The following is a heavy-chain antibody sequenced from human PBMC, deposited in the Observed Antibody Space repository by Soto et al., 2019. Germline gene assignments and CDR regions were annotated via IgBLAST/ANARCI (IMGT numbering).Heavy chain of an antibody. CDR1: GSTFSTYW. CDR2: INSDGSST. J-gene: IGHJ4*02. V-gene: IGHV3-74*01. D-gene: IGHD6-19*01. Sequence: PGGSLRLSCAASGSTFSTYWMHWVRQAPGKGLVWVSHINSDGSSTSYADSVKGRFTISRDNAKNTLYLQMNSLRVEDTAVYYCARDDRIAVAGFDYWGQGTLVTVSS. CDR3: ARDDRIAVAGFDY.